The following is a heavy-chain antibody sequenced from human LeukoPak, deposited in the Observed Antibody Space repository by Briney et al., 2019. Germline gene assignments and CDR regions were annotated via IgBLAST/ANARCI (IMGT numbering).Heavy chain of an antibody. Sequence: SETLSLTCTVSGGSISSYYWSWIRQPPGKGLEWIGYIYYSGSTNYNPSLKSRVTISVDTSKNQFSLKLSSVTAADTAVYYCARDSGLRLGELSSRVYFDYWGQGALVTVSS. CDR3: ARDSGLRLGELSSRVYFDY. CDR1: GGSISSYY. V-gene: IGHV4-59*01. J-gene: IGHJ4*02. D-gene: IGHD3-16*02. CDR2: IYYSGST.